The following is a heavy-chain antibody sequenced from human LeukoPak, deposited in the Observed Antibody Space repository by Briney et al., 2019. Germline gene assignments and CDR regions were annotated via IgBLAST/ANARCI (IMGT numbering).Heavy chain of an antibody. D-gene: IGHD4-17*01. J-gene: IGHJ6*03. CDR2: IIPIFGTA. CDR3: ASRLRAEYYYMDV. CDR1: GGTFSSYA. V-gene: IGHV1-69*13. Sequence: GASVKVSCKASGGTFSSYAISWVRQAPGQGLEWMGGIIPIFGTANYAQKFQGRVTITADESTSTAYMELSSLRSEDTAVYYCASRLRAEYYYMDVWGKGTTVTVSS.